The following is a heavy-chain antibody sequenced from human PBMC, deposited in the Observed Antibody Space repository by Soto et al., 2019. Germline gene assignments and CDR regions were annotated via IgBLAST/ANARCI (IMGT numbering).Heavy chain of an antibody. D-gene: IGHD4-17*01. Sequence: PSETLSLTCTVSGGSISSYYWSWIRQPPGKGLEWIGYIYYSGSTNYNPSLKSRVTISVDTSKNQFSLKLSSVTAADTAVYYCARDDDYGDPDYYYYYGMDVWGQGTTVTVSS. J-gene: IGHJ6*02. V-gene: IGHV4-59*01. CDR2: IYYSGST. CDR3: ARDDDYGDPDYYYYYGMDV. CDR1: GGSISSYY.